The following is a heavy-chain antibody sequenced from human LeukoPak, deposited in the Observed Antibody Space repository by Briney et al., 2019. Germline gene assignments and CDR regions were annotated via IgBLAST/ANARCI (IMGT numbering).Heavy chain of an antibody. CDR1: GYTLTVFS. V-gene: IGHV1-24*01. Sequence: ASVKVSRNFSGYTLTVFSMPWVRQAHGNGLEWMGGVRLENGATIYAQKFQGRVTMTEDTSTDTAYMELSSLRSEDTAVYYCATHQGIAAAGTGGGGPFYFDYWGQGTLVTVSS. J-gene: IGHJ4*02. CDR2: VRLENGAT. D-gene: IGHD6-13*01. CDR3: ATHQGIAAAGTGGGGPFYFDY.